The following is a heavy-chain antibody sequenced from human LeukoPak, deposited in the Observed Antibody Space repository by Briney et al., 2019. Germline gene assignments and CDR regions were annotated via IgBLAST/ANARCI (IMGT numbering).Heavy chain of an antibody. CDR1: GYTFTSYF. CDR2: INPSGGST. Sequence: ASVKVSCTASGYTFTSYFMHWVRQAPGQGLEWMEIINPSGGSTSYAQKFQGRVTMTRDTSTGTVYMELSSLRSEDTAVYYCARTAGRTFDYWGQGTLVTVSS. CDR3: ARTAGRTFDY. J-gene: IGHJ4*02. D-gene: IGHD6-6*01. V-gene: IGHV1-46*01.